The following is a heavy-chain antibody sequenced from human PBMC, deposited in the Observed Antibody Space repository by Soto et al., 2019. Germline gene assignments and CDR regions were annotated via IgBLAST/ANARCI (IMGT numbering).Heavy chain of an antibody. V-gene: IGHV4-39*01. J-gene: IGHJ5*02. CDR2: IYHSGST. CDR1: NGSISSAIYY. D-gene: IGHD3-10*01. CDR3: AGRSSLASVQVYFGEISNYNWFDP. Sequence: QLQLQESGPGLVKPSETLSLTCTVSNGSISSAIYYWGWIRQPPGKGLEWIGSIYHSGSTYYNPYLQGRVTISVDTSKNQFSLKLSSVTAADTAVSFCAGRSSLASVQVYFGEISNYNWFDPWGQGTLVTVSS.